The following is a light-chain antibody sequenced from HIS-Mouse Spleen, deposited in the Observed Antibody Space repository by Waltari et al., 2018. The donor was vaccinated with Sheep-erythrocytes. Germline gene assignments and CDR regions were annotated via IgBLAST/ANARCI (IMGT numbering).Light chain of an antibody. CDR2: RNN. V-gene: IGLV1-47*01. J-gene: IGLJ1*01. CDR3: CSYAGSYNHV. Sequence: QSVLTQPPSASGTPGQRVTISCSGSSSNIGSNYVYWYQQLPGTAPKLRIDRNNQRPSGVPDRFSGSKSGTSASLAISGLRSEDEADYYCCSYAGSYNHVFATGTKVTVL. CDR1: SSNIGSNY.